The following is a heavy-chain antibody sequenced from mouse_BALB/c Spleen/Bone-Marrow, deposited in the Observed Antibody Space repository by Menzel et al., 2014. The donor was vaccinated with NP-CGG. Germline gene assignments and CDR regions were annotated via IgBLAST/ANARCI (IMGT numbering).Heavy chain of an antibody. Sequence: EVQGAESGGDIVKPGGSLKLSCAASGFTSSSYGMSWVRQSPDKRLEWVATISSGGSNTFYPDNVKGRFTISRDNAKNTLYLQMSSLKSEDTAMYYCARRSDYDYFDYWGRGTTLTVSS. CDR2: ISSGGSNT. J-gene: IGHJ2*01. CDR1: GFTSSSYG. V-gene: IGHV5-6*01. CDR3: ARRSDYDYFDY. D-gene: IGHD2-4*01.